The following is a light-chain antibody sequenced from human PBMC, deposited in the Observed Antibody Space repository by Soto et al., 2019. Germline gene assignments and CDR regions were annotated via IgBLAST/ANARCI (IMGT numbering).Light chain of an antibody. CDR3: SSYTSSTTRV. Sequence: QSALTQPASVSGSPGQSITISCTGTSSDVGDYNYVSWYQQHPGKAPKLMIYDVRNRPSGVSNRFSGSKSGSTASLTISGLQAEDEADYYCSSYTSSTTRVFGTGTKVTVL. CDR1: SSDVGDYNY. J-gene: IGLJ1*01. CDR2: DVR. V-gene: IGLV2-14*01.